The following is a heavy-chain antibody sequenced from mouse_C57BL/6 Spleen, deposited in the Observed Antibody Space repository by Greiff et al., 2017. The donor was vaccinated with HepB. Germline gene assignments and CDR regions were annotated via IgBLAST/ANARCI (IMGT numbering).Heavy chain of an antibody. D-gene: IGHD1-1*01. CDR2: ISSGGSYT. V-gene: IGHV5-6*01. CDR1: GFTFSSYG. Sequence: EVKVVESGGDLVKPGGSLKLSCAASGFTFSSYGMSWVRQTPDKRLEWVATISSGGSYTYYPDSVKGRFTISRDNAKNTLYLQMSSLKSEDTAMYYCARPLHYYGSSPAYFDYWGQGTTLTVSS. J-gene: IGHJ2*01. CDR3: ARPLHYYGSSPAYFDY.